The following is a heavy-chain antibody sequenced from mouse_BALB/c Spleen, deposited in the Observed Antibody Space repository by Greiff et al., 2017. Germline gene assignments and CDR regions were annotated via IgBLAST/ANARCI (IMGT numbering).Heavy chain of an antibody. J-gene: IGHJ2*01. CDR2: ISNGGGST. D-gene: IGHD1-1*02. Sequence: EVMLVESGGGLVQPGGSLKLSCAASGFTFSSYTMSWVRQTPEKRLEWVAYISNGGGSTYYPDTVKGRFTISRDNAKNTLYLQMSSLKSEDTAMYYCARHTPYGHFDYWGQGTTLTVSS. CDR3: ARHTPYGHFDY. V-gene: IGHV5-12-2*01. CDR1: GFTFSSYT.